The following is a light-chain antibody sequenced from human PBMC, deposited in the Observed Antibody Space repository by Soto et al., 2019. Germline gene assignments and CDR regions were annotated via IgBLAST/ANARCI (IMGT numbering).Light chain of an antibody. CDR2: LNSDGSH. Sequence: QLVLTQSPSASASLGASVKLTCILSSGHSTYAIAWHQQEAEKGPRYLMRLNSDGSHNKGDGIPDRFSGSSSGTERYLTISSLQSEDEADYYCQTWGTGIQVFGGGTKVTVL. J-gene: IGLJ2*01. CDR1: SGHSTYA. V-gene: IGLV4-69*01. CDR3: QTWGTGIQV.